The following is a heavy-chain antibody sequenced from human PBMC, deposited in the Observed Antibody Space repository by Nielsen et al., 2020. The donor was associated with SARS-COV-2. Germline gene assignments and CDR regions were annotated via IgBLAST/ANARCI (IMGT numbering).Heavy chain of an antibody. CDR1: GDTFRSYG. CDR3: ASLPYDNSGLDFDS. V-gene: IGHV1-69*13. J-gene: IGHJ4*02. Sequence: SVKVSCKASGDTFRSYGISWVRQAPGQGLEWMGGTIPIFGTAHYAEKFQGRVTMTEDSSTDTAYMELSSLRSEDTAVYYCASLPYDNSGLDFDSWGQGTLVAVSS. D-gene: IGHD3-22*01. CDR2: TIPIFGTA.